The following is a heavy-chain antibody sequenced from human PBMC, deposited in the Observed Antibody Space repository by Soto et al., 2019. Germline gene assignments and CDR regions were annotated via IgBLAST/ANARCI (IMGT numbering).Heavy chain of an antibody. D-gene: IGHD1-26*01. V-gene: IGHV3-53*01. Sequence: GGSRRRSWAASGFTVSSNYMSWVRQAPGKGLEWVSVIYSGGSTYYADSVKGRFTISRDNSKNTLYLQMNSLRAEDTAVYYCAREVGARYWGQGTLVTVSS. CDR2: IYSGGST. J-gene: IGHJ4*02. CDR3: AREVGARY. CDR1: GFTVSSNY.